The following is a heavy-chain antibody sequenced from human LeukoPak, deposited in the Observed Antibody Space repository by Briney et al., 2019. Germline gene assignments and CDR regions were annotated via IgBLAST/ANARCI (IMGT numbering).Heavy chain of an antibody. D-gene: IGHD3-3*01. Sequence: SVKVSCKASGGTFSSYAISWVRQAPGQGLEWMGGIIPIFGTANYAQKFQGRVTITADESTSTAYMELSSLRSEDTAVYYRARVLADAFDIWGQGTMVTVSS. J-gene: IGHJ3*02. CDR3: ARVLADAFDI. CDR1: GGTFSSYA. V-gene: IGHV1-69*01. CDR2: IIPIFGTA.